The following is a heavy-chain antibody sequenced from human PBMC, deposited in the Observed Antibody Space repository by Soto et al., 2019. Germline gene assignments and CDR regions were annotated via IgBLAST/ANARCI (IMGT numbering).Heavy chain of an antibody. Sequence: GESLKISCKASGYGFTNYWIIWVRQMPGKGLEWIGRIDPTDSYTNYSPSFQGHVTILADKSISTAYLQWSSLRASDTAMYYCARPLAVAGSYYYYGMDVWGQGTTVTVSS. D-gene: IGHD6-19*01. CDR1: GYGFTNYW. CDR2: IDPTDSYT. J-gene: IGHJ6*02. V-gene: IGHV5-10-1*01. CDR3: ARPLAVAGSYYYYGMDV.